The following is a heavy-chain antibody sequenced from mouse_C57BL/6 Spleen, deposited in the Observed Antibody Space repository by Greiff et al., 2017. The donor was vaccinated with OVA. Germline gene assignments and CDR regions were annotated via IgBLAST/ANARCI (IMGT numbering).Heavy chain of an antibody. CDR3: ARGYGDSSLKYAMDY. CDR1: GFNIKNTY. J-gene: IGHJ4*01. D-gene: IGHD1-1*01. CDR2: IDPANGNT. Sequence: EVQLQQSVAELVRPGASVKLSCTASGFNIKNTYMHWVKQRPEQGLEWIGRIDPANGNTKYAPKFQGKATITADTSSNTAYLQLSSLTSDDTAIYYCARGYGDSSLKYAMDYWGQGTSVTVSS. V-gene: IGHV14-3*01.